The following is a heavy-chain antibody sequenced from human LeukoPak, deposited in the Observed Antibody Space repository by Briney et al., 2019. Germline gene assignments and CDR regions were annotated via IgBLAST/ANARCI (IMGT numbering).Heavy chain of an antibody. D-gene: IGHD3-9*01. CDR1: GGSIRSSYYY. Sequence: SETLSLTCTVSGGSIRSSYYYWGWIRQPPGKGLEWIGSIYDSGSTYYNPSLKGRVTISVDTSKNQFSLKLNSMTAADTAVYYCARSGVWLLTRANWGQGTLVTVSS. V-gene: IGHV4-39*01. CDR2: IYDSGST. J-gene: IGHJ4*02. CDR3: ARSGVWLLTRAN.